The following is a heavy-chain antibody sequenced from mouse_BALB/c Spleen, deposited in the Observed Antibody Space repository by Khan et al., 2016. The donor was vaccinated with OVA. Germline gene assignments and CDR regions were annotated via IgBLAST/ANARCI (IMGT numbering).Heavy chain of an antibody. J-gene: IGHJ4*01. V-gene: IGHV1S41*01. CDR1: GYTFTSYW. D-gene: IGHD1-1*01. CDR2: ISPGSGNP. CDR3: AISNYYGNGLYALDY. Sequence: DLVKPGASVKLSCKASGYTFTSYWINWIKQRPGQGLEWVGQISPGSGNPYYKTIFKGKATLTVDTSSTTVYIQLSSLSSEDSAVYFSAISNYYGNGLYALDYWGQGTSVTVSS.